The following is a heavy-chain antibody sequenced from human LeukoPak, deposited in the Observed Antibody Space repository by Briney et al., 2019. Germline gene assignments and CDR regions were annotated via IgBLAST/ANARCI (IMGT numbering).Heavy chain of an antibody. J-gene: IGHJ4*02. Sequence: ASVKVSCKASGYTFTSYGISWARQAPGQGLEWMGWINPNSGGTNYAQKFQGRVTMTRDTSISTAYMELSRLRSDDTAVYYCARGQSGGTTGYWGQGTLVTVSS. CDR2: INPNSGGT. D-gene: IGHD1-1*01. CDR3: ARGQSGGTTGY. V-gene: IGHV1-2*02. CDR1: GYTFTSYG.